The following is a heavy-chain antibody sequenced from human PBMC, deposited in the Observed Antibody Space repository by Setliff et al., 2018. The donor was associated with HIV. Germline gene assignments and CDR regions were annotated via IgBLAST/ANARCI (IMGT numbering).Heavy chain of an antibody. D-gene: IGHD3-22*01. CDR3: AKLDYYDYSGSWARKVAIDF. J-gene: IGHJ3*01. V-gene: IGHV3-23*01. CDR1: GLTLSNPT. Sequence: PGGSLRLSCAASGLTLSNPTMTWVRQKPWRGLEWVSLIQSGGIIYYADSEKGRFTISRDNSNNTLSLQMSSLRAEDTALYYCAKLDYYDYSGSWARKVAIDFWGRGTMVTVSS. CDR2: IQSGGII.